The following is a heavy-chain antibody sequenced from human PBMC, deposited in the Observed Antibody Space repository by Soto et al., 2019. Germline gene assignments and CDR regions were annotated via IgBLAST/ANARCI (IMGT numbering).Heavy chain of an antibody. V-gene: IGHV4-4*02. J-gene: IGHJ6*02. Sequence: KPSETLSLPYAVSCGSISSAKWRSWVRQPPGKGLEWIGDIYHSGSTNYNPSLKSRVSMSLDTSKYHFSLKLSSVTDADTVVYYCARSLGYCGVTTCYGGMGGWRQGTTVTVAS. CDR3: ARSLGYCGVTTCYGGMGG. CDR1: CGSISSAKW. D-gene: IGHD2-2*01. CDR2: IYHSGST.